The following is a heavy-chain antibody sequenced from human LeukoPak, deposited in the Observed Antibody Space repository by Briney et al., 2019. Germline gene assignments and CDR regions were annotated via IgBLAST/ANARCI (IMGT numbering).Heavy chain of an antibody. J-gene: IGHJ3*02. D-gene: IGHD5-18*01. CDR1: GYSLTSNW. CDR2: IYPGDSET. CDR3: ARRSSYGQKSAFDI. V-gene: IGHV5-51*01. Sequence: GESPKISRKGSGYSLTSNWIGWVRQMPGKGLEWMGIIYPGDSETRHSPSFQGQVTISADKSISTAYLQWSSLKASDTAMYYCARRSSYGQKSAFDIWGQGTMVTVSS.